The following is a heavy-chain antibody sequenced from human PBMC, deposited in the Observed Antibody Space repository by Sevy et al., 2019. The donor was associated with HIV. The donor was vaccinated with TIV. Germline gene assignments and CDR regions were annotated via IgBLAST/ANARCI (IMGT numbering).Heavy chain of an antibody. V-gene: IGHV3-11*01. Sequence: GGSLRLSCAAFGFTFNDTFMTWIRQAPGKGLEWISPISSSGATVHYADSVKGRFTISRDNAKNTLALQLNSLRAEDTAVYYCASEVCTSASCILKSWGHGTLVTVSS. D-gene: IGHD2-2*01. CDR2: ISSSGATV. J-gene: IGHJ4*01. CDR1: GFTFNDTF. CDR3: ASEVCTSASCILKS.